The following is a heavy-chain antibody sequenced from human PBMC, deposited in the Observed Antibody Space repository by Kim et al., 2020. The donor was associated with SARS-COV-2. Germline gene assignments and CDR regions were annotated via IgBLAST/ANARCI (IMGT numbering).Heavy chain of an antibody. CDR3: ARQGDSSGYNSPFDY. CDR1: GGTFSSYA. J-gene: IGHJ4*02. CDR2: IIPILGIA. Sequence: SVKVSCKASGGTFSSYAISWVRQAPGQGLEWMGRIIPILGIANYAQKFQGRVTITADKSTSTAYIELSSLRSEDTAVYYCARQGDSSGYNSPFDYWGQG. V-gene: IGHV1-69*04. D-gene: IGHD3-22*01.